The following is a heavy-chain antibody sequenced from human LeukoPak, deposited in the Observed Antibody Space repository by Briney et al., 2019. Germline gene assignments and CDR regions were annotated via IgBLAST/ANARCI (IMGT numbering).Heavy chain of an antibody. Sequence: GGSLRLSCAASGFTFSSYWMSWVRQAPGKGLEWVSAISDSGGSTYYADSVKGRFTISRDNSKNTLYLQMNILRAEDTAVYYCAKATMIVVVITYFDYWGQGTLVTVSS. V-gene: IGHV3-23*01. D-gene: IGHD3-22*01. CDR3: AKATMIVVVITYFDY. J-gene: IGHJ4*02. CDR2: ISDSGGST. CDR1: GFTFSSYW.